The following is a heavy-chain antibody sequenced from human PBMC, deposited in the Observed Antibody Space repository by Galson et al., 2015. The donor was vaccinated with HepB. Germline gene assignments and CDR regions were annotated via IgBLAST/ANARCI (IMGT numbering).Heavy chain of an antibody. J-gene: IGHJ3*02. Sequence: SVKVSCKASGYTFTSYGISWVRQAPGQGLEWMGWISAYNGNTNYAQKLQGRDTMTTDTSTSTAYMELRSLRSDDTAVYYCARVLGYCSSTSCLGDAFDIWGQGTMVTVSS. V-gene: IGHV1-18*01. CDR1: GYTFTSYG. D-gene: IGHD2-2*01. CDR2: ISAYNGNT. CDR3: ARVLGYCSSTSCLGDAFDI.